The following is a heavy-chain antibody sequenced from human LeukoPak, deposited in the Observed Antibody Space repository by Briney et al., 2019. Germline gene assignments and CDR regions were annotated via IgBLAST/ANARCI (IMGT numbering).Heavy chain of an antibody. CDR2: ISSSGSTI. J-gene: IGHJ4*02. CDR3: ARGIGGYDILTGSLCY. D-gene: IGHD3-9*01. V-gene: IGHV3-48*03. CDR1: GFTFSSYE. Sequence: GGSLRHSCAASGFTFSSYEMDWVRQAPGKGLEWVSYISSSGSTIYYADSVKGRFTISRDNAKNSLYLQMNSLRAEDTAVYYCARGIGGYDILTGSLCYWGQGTLFTVSS.